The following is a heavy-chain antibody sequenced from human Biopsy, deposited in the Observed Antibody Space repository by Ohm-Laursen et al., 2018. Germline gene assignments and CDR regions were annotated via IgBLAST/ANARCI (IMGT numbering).Heavy chain of an antibody. D-gene: IGHD3-3*01. V-gene: IGHV4-39*01. CDR3: ARQVDFWSGYVDY. CDR1: GGSLSDSTYH. CDR2: IYYSGNT. Sequence: SCTVSGGSLSDSTYHWGWIRQSPGKGLEWIGNIYYSGNTDYSPSLKSRVTISVDTSNNQFSLKLRSVTAADTAVYYCARQVDFWSGYVDYWGQGTLVAVSS. J-gene: IGHJ4*02.